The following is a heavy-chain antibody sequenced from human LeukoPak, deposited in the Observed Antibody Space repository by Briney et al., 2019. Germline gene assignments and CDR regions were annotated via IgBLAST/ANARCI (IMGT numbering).Heavy chain of an antibody. Sequence: SETLSLTCTVSGGSISSYYWSWIRQPAGKGLEWIGRIYNSGSTNYNPSLKSRVTMSVDTSKNQFSLKLSSVTAADTAVYYCARGGSTGTNLNWVDPWGQGTLVTVSS. CDR3: ARGGSTGTNLNWVDP. J-gene: IGHJ5*02. CDR2: IYNSGST. CDR1: GGSISSYY. D-gene: IGHD1-1*01. V-gene: IGHV4-4*07.